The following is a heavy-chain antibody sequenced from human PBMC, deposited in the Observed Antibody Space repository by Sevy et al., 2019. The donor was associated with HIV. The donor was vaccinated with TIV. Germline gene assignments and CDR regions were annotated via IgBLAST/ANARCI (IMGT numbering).Heavy chain of an antibody. J-gene: IGHJ3*01. CDR3: ARRGIGGLHDAFDF. V-gene: IGHV3-21*01. Sequence: GGSLRLSCAASGFTFSRYSMNWVRQAPGKGLQWVSSISSSSIYIYYADSVKGRFIISRDNAKNSLYLQMNSLRAEDTAVYYCARRGIGGLHDAFDFWGQGTMVTVSS. D-gene: IGHD2-15*01. CDR2: ISSSSIYI. CDR1: GFTFSRYS.